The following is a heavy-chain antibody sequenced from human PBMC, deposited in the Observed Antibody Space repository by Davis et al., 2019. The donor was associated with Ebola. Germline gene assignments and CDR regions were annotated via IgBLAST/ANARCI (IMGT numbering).Heavy chain of an antibody. CDR1: GFTFSSYA. V-gene: IGHV3-23*01. CDR3: ARGHTWTGIGY. D-gene: IGHD3-10*01. CDR2: ISGSGGST. J-gene: IGHJ4*02. Sequence: GESLKISCAASGFTFSSYAMSWVRQAPGKGLEWVSAISGSGGSTYYADSVKGRFTISRDNSKNTLYLQMNSLRAEDTAVYYCARGHTWTGIGYWGQGTLVTVSS.